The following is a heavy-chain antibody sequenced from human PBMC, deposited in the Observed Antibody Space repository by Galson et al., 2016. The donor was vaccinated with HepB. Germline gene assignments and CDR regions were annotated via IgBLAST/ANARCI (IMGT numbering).Heavy chain of an antibody. CDR3: ARDSGNVSFDY. V-gene: IGHV3-53*01. J-gene: IGHJ4*02. Sequence: LRLSCAASGFSVSSNYLSWVRQAPGKGLEWVSVIFSAGTAYYADSVKGRFTISRDNSKNTLYLQMNSLRAEDTAVYYCARDSGNVSFDYWGQGTLVTVSS. CDR1: GFSVSSNY. D-gene: IGHD1-26*01. CDR2: IFSAGTA.